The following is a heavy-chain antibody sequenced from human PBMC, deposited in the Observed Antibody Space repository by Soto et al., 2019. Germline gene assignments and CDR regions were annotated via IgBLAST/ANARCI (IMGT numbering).Heavy chain of an antibody. CDR3: ARPAATVIYYSGMDL. V-gene: IGHV3-30-3*01. CDR1: GFTFSDYA. D-gene: IGHD2-2*01. CDR2: ISFDGSNE. J-gene: IGHJ6*02. Sequence: GGALRLPCAASGFTFSDYAMHWVRQAPGKGLEWVAIISFDGSNELYADSVQGRFTICRDNSENTLYLQMNSLRADHTALYYCARPAATVIYYSGMDLWGQGPTVTVSS.